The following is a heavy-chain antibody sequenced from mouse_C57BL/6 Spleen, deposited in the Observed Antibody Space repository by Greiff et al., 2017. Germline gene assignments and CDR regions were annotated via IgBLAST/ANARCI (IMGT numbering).Heavy chain of an antibody. D-gene: IGHD4-1*01. CDR1: GYTFTSYW. J-gene: IGHJ4*01. CDR2: IDPSDSYT. Sequence: VQLQQSGAELVKPGASVKLSCKASGYTFTSYWMQWVKQRPGQGLEWIGEIDPSDSYTNYNQKFKGKATLTVDTSSSTAYMQLSSLTSEDSAVYYCARRNWDYYAMDYWGQGTSVTVSS. CDR3: ARRNWDYYAMDY. V-gene: IGHV1-50*01.